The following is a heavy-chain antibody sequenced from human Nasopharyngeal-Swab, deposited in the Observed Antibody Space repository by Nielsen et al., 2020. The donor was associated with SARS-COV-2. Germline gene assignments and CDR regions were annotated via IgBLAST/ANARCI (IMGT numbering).Heavy chain of an antibody. Sequence: GSLRLSCAASGFTFSSYAMHWVRQAPGKGLEWVAVISYDGSNKYYADSVKGRFTISRDNSKNTLYLQMNSLRAEDTAVYYCARVRAYYGSGSYDYWGQGTLVTVSS. CDR2: ISYDGSNK. V-gene: IGHV3-30*04. J-gene: IGHJ4*02. D-gene: IGHD3-10*01. CDR3: ARVRAYYGSGSYDY. CDR1: GFTFSSYA.